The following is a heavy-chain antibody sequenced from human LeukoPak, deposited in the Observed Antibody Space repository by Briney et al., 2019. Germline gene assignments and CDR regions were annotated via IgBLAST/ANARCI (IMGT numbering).Heavy chain of an antibody. CDR3: ATPTPHSSDPSLYYYYMDV. J-gene: IGHJ6*03. D-gene: IGHD3-10*01. Sequence: GGSLRLSCAASGFTFSSYWMSWVRQAPGKGLEWVANIKKDGSEKYYVDAVKGRFTISRDNAKTSLYLQMNSLRAEDTAVYYCATPTPHSSDPSLYYYYMDVWGKGTTVTISS. CDR1: GFTFSSYW. V-gene: IGHV3-7*03. CDR2: IKKDGSEK.